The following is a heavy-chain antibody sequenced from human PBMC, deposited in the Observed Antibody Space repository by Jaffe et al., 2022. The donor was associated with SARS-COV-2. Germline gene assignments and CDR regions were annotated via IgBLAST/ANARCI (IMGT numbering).Heavy chain of an antibody. J-gene: IGHJ4*02. CDR2: ISYDGTNK. CDR3: AREVQYYGSGTTPEFDY. CDR1: GFTFSGHA. Sequence: QVQLVESGGGVVQPGRSLRLSCAASGFTFSGHAMHWVRQAPGKGLEWVAVISYDGTNKYYADSVKGRFTISRDNAKNTLFLQMNSLRPDDSAMYYCAREVQYYGSGTTPEFDYWGQGTLVTVSS. V-gene: IGHV3-30*04. D-gene: IGHD3-10*01.